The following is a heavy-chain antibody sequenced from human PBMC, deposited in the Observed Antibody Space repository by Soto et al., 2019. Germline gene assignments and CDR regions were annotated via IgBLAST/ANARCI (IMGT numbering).Heavy chain of an antibody. J-gene: IGHJ4*02. CDR2: INTYNGNT. CDR1: GYTFTSYG. Sequence: ASVKVSCKASGYTFTSYGITWVRQAPGQGLEWMGWINTYNGNTNYAQKLQGRVTMTTDTSTSTVYMELRSLRSDDTAVYYCARGYSSSSRGDSWGQGTLVTVSS. V-gene: IGHV1-18*01. D-gene: IGHD6-6*01. CDR3: ARGYSSSSRGDS.